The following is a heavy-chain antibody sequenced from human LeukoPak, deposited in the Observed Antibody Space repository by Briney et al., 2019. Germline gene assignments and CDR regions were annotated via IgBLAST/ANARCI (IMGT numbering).Heavy chain of an antibody. D-gene: IGHD3-10*01. CDR2: ISPGRGST. Sequence: LTGGSLRLSCAASGFTFSSYGMSWVRQAPGKGLEWVSAISPGRGSTYYADSVKGRFTISRDNSKNMLFLQMNSLRAEDTALYYCAKEDYYYGSGSPITHFDYWGQGTLVTVSS. J-gene: IGHJ4*02. CDR1: GFTFSSYG. CDR3: AKEDYYYGSGSPITHFDY. V-gene: IGHV3-23*01.